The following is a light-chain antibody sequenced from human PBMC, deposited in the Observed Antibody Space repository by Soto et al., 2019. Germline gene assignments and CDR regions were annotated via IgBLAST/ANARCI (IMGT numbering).Light chain of an antibody. CDR3: GTWDNSLSAVV. Sequence: QAVLTQPPSMSAAPGQKVTISCSGSGSNIGGNYVSWYQQFPGTAPKLLIYDNSKRPSGIPDRFSGSKSGTSATLDITGLQTGDEADYYCGTWDNSLSAVVFGGGTKLTVL. CDR2: DNS. J-gene: IGLJ2*01. V-gene: IGLV1-51*01. CDR1: GSNIGGNY.